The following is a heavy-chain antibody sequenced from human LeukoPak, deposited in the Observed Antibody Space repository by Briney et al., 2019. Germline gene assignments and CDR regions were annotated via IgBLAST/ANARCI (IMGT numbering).Heavy chain of an antibody. Sequence: ASVKVSCKASGYTFTSYDISWVRQAPGQGLEWMGWITTYNGKTNYAQELQGRVTMTTDTSTSTAYMELRSLRSDDTAVYYCARLGSPIYYYYIDVWGKGTTVTVSS. CDR2: ITTYNGKT. CDR3: ARLGSPIYYYYIDV. V-gene: IGHV1-18*01. D-gene: IGHD1-26*01. CDR1: GYTFTSYD. J-gene: IGHJ6*03.